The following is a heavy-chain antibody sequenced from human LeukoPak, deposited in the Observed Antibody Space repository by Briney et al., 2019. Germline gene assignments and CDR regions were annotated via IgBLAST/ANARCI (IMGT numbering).Heavy chain of an antibody. CDR1: GGSFSGYY. D-gene: IGHD5-24*01. Sequence: PSETLSLTCAVSGGSFSGYYWTWIRQPPGKGLEWIGEINHSRSANYNPSLKSRVTISLDTSKNQFSLKLSSVTAADTAVYYCARDHEMNAFDIWGQGTMVTVSS. J-gene: IGHJ3*02. CDR3: ARDHEMNAFDI. CDR2: INHSRSA. V-gene: IGHV4-34*01.